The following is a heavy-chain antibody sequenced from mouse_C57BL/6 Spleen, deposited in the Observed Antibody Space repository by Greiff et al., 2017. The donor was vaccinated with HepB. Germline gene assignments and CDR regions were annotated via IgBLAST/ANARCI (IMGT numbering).Heavy chain of an antibody. CDR2: IWSGGST. J-gene: IGHJ3*01. V-gene: IGHV2-2*01. D-gene: IGHD2-4*01. CDR1: GFSLTSYG. CDR3: AREYDYDAWFAY. Sequence: VKLVESGPGLVQPSQSLSITCTVSGFSLTSYGVHWVRQSPGKGLEWLGVIWSGGSTDYNAAFISRLSISKDNSKSQVFFKMNSLQADDTAIYYCAREYDYDAWFAYWGQGTLVTVSA.